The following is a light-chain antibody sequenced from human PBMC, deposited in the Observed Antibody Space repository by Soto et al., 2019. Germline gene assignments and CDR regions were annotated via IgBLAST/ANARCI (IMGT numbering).Light chain of an antibody. J-gene: IGKJ4*01. CDR2: DAS. Sequence: DTQMTQSPSTLSASLGESVIITCRASQSISSWLAWYQQKPGKAPKLLIYDASSLESGVPSRFSGSGSGTEFTLTISSLQPDDFATYFCQQADSLPLTFGGGTKVDIK. CDR1: QSISSW. CDR3: QQADSLPLT. V-gene: IGKV1-5*01.